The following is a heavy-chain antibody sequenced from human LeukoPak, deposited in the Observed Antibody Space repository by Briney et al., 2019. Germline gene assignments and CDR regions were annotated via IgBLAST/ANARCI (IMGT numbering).Heavy chain of an antibody. CDR3: ARDLGEYSSSWYAY. D-gene: IGHD6-13*01. V-gene: IGHV1-69*04. Sequence: SVKVSCKASGGTFSSYAISWVRQAPGQGLEWMGRIIPILGIANYAQKFQGRVTITADKSTSTAYMELSSLRSEDTAVYYCARDLGEYSSSWYAYWGQGTLVTVSS. CDR1: GGTFSSYA. J-gene: IGHJ4*02. CDR2: IIPILGIA.